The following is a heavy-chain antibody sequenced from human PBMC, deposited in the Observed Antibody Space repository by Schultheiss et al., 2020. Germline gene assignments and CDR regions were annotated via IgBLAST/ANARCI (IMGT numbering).Heavy chain of an antibody. V-gene: IGHV3-30*03. D-gene: IGHD2-15*01. CDR1: GFTFSSYG. CDR3: ARDTLIRGLLLH. J-gene: IGHJ4*02. Sequence: GGSLRLSCAASGFTFSSYGMHWVRQAPGKGLEWVAVISYDGSNKYYADSVKGRFTISRDNAKNSLYLQMNSLRAEDTAVYYCARDTLIRGLLLHWGQGTLVTVSS. CDR2: ISYDGSNK.